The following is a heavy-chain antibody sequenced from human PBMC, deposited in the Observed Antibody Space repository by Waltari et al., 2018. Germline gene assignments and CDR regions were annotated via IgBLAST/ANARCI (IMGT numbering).Heavy chain of an antibody. CDR3: ATDGPAERPRRYYMDV. Sequence: EVQLVQSGAEVKKPGATVKISCKVSGYTFTDYYMHWVQQAPGKGLEWMGLVDPEEGETIYAEKFQGRVTITADTSTDTAYMELSSRRSEDTAVYYCATDGPAERPRRYYMDVWGKGTTVTISS. V-gene: IGHV1-69-2*01. CDR1: GYTFTDYY. J-gene: IGHJ6*03. CDR2: VDPEEGET.